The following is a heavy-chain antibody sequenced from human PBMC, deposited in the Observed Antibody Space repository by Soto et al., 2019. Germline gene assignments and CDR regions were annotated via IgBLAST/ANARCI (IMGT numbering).Heavy chain of an antibody. V-gene: IGHV1-69*02. D-gene: IGHD2-2*01. CDR3: ASLLDIVVVPAAMSANDAFDI. J-gene: IGHJ3*02. Sequence: QVQLVQSGAAVKKPGSSVKVSCKASGGTFSSYTISWVRQAPGQGLEWMGRIIPILGIANYAQKFQGRVTITADKATSTAYMELSSLRAEDSAVYYCASLLDIVVVPAAMSANDAFDIWGQGTMVTVSS. CDR1: GGTFSSYT. CDR2: IIPILGIA.